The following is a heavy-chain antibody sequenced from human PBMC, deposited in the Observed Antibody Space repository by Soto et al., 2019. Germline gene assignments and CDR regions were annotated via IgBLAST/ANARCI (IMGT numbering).Heavy chain of an antibody. J-gene: IGHJ3*02. V-gene: IGHV3-53*01. CDR3: ASTQAEVDDAFDI. CDR2: IYSGGST. D-gene: IGHD6-13*01. Sequence: GGSLRLSCAASGFTVSSNYMSWVRQAPGKGLEWVSVIYSGGSTYYADSVKGRFTISRDNSKNTLYLQMNSLRAEDTAVYYCASTQAEVDDAFDIWGQGTMVTVSS. CDR1: GFTVSSNY.